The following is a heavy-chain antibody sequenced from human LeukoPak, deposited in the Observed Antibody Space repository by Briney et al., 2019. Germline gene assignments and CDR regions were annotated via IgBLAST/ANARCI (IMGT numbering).Heavy chain of an antibody. D-gene: IGHD6-13*01. Sequence: SETLSLTCTVSGGSISSYYWSWIRQPPGKGLEWLGYMHYSGTTNYNPALKSRVTISVDTSKNQFSLKLSSLTAADTAVYYCAATDIAAAGTWLDPWGQGTLVTVSS. J-gene: IGHJ5*02. V-gene: IGHV4-59*01. CDR2: MHYSGTT. CDR3: AATDIAAAGTWLDP. CDR1: GGSISSYY.